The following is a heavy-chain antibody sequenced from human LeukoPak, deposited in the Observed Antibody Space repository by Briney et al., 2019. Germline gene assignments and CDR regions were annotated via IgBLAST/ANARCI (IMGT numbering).Heavy chain of an antibody. CDR1: GFTFSSYW. Sequence: GGSLRLSCAASGFTFSSYWMHWVRQAPGKGLVWVSRINSDGSSTSYADSVKGRFTISRDTAKNTLYLQMNSLRAADTAVYYCARVNLRFDAFDIWGQGTMVTVSS. V-gene: IGHV3-74*01. CDR3: ARVNLRFDAFDI. CDR2: INSDGSST. D-gene: IGHD3-3*01. J-gene: IGHJ3*02.